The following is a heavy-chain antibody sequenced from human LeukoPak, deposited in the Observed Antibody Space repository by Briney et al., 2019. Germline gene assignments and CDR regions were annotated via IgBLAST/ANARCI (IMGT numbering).Heavy chain of an antibody. V-gene: IGHV4-39*01. CDR3: ARPSGSYRAEYFQH. J-gene: IGHJ1*01. D-gene: IGHD1-26*01. Sequence: PSETLSLTCTVSGDSISSTSYYWGWIRQPPGKGLEWIGTIYYGGRTYYNPSLKSRVTIFVDTAKNQVSLKLSSVTAADTAVYYCARPSGSYRAEYFQHWGQGTLVTVSS. CDR1: GDSISSTSYY. CDR2: IYYGGRT.